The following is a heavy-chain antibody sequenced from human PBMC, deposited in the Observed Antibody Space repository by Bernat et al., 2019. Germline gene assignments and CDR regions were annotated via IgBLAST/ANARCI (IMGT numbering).Heavy chain of an antibody. Sequence: QLQLQESGPGLVKPSETLSLTCTVSGGSISSSSYYWGWIRQPPGKGLEWIGSIYYSGSTYYNPSLKSRVTISVDTSKNQFSLKLSSVTAADTAVYYCAVTTGYSYGMDVWGQGTPVTVSS. D-gene: IGHD1-14*01. CDR1: GGSISSSSYY. CDR3: AVTTGYSYGMDV. J-gene: IGHJ6*02. CDR2: IYYSGST. V-gene: IGHV4-39*01.